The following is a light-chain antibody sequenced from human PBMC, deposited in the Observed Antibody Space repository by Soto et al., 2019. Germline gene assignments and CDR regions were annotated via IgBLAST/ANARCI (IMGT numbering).Light chain of an antibody. V-gene: IGLV1-44*01. CDR3: AAWDDSLYV. J-gene: IGLJ1*01. CDR1: SSNIGSHT. CDR2: SNS. Sequence: QSVLTQPPSTSGTPGQRVAISCSGTSSNIGSHTVNWYQQLPGTAPKLLIYSNSQRPSGVPVRFSGSKSGTSASLAISGLQSDDEADYYCAAWDDSLYVFGTGTKLTVL.